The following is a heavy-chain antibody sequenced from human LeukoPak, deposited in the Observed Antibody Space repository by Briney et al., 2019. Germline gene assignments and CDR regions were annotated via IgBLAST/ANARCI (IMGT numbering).Heavy chain of an antibody. CDR2: IIPIFGTA. CDR1: GGTFSSYA. Sequence: SVKVSCKASGGTFSSYAISWVRQAPGQGLEWMGGIIPIFGTANYAQKFQGRVTMTTDTSTSTAYMELRSLRSDDTAVYYCARWGPDYEYSSRYYYYMDVWGKGTTVTVS. CDR3: ARWGPDYEYSSRYYYYMDV. D-gene: IGHD6-13*01. V-gene: IGHV1-69*05. J-gene: IGHJ6*03.